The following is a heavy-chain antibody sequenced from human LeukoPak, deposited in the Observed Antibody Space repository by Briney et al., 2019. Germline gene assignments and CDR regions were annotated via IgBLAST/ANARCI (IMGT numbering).Heavy chain of an antibody. Sequence: GGSLRLSCAASGFTFDDYAMHWVRQAPGKGLEWVSGISWNSGSIGYADSMKGRFTISRDNAKNSLYLQMNSLGAEDTALYYCAKAHYDSSGYDGSFDPWGQGTLVTVSS. CDR1: GFTFDDYA. J-gene: IGHJ5*02. CDR3: AKAHYDSSGYDGSFDP. D-gene: IGHD3-22*01. CDR2: ISWNSGSI. V-gene: IGHV3-9*01.